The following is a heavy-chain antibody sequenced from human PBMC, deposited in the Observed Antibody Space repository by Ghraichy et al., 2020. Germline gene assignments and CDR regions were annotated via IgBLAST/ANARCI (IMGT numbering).Heavy chain of an antibody. Sequence: LSLTCAASGFSFSTYGLHWVRQAPGKGLEWVAVIWYDGSRKHYADTGKGRFTITRDNPKNTLYVQMYSLRSDDTAVYYCVVEWSFTTDGLDAFDIWGQGTMVTVSS. D-gene: IGHD3-3*01. J-gene: IGHJ3*02. CDR3: VVEWSFTTDGLDAFDI. CDR1: GFSFSTYG. V-gene: IGHV3-33*01. CDR2: IWYDGSRK.